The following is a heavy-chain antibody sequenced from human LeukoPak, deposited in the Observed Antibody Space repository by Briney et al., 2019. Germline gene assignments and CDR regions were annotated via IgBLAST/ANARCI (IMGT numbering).Heavy chain of an antibody. V-gene: IGHV4-30-4*01. D-gene: IGHD3-22*01. CDR2: INYSGST. CDR3: ADYYDSSGYYYGEYFQH. CDR1: GDSISSGDYY. J-gene: IGHJ1*01. Sequence: SETLSFTCTVSGDSISSGDYYWSWIRQPPGKGLEWIGYINYSGSTYYNPSLKSRVTISVDTSKNQFSLKLSSVTAADTAVYYCADYYDSSGYYYGEYFQHWGQGTLVTVSS.